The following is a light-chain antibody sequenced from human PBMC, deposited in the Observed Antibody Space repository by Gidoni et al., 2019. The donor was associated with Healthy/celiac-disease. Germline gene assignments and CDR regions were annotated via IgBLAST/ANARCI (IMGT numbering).Light chain of an antibody. CDR3: QAWDSSTVV. Sequence: SSELTQPPSVSVSPGQTASITCSGDKLGDNYACWYQQKPGQSPVLVIYQDSTRPSGIPERCSGSNSGNTATLTISGTQAMDEADYYCQAWDSSTVVFGGGTKLTVL. J-gene: IGLJ2*01. CDR2: QDS. V-gene: IGLV3-1*01. CDR1: KLGDNY.